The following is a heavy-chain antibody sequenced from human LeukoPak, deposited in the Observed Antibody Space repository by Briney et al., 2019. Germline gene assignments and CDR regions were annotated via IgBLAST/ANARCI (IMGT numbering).Heavy chain of an antibody. Sequence: GGSLRLSCAASGFTFSSYAMHWVRQAPGKGLEYVSAISSNGGSTYYANSVKGRFTISRDNSKNTLYLQMGSLRAEDMAVYYCARDIKDSSGYFHWFDPWGQGTLVTVSS. V-gene: IGHV3-64*01. CDR1: GFTFSSYA. CDR2: ISSNGGST. CDR3: ARDIKDSSGYFHWFDP. D-gene: IGHD3-22*01. J-gene: IGHJ5*02.